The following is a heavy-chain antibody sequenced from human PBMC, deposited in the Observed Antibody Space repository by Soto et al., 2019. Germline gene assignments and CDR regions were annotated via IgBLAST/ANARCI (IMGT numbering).Heavy chain of an antibody. CDR3: ARAPKVSGSAQTRPDF. CDR2: ISPSGTT. V-gene: IGHV4-34*01. CDR1: GGSLSGYY. J-gene: IGHJ4*02. D-gene: IGHD6-6*01. Sequence: SETLSLTCSLYGGSLSGYYWSWIRQPPGKGLEWIGEISPSGTTNYSPSLKSRVSISVDTSKNQFSLNLTSLTAADTAVYYCARAPKVSGSAQTRPDFWGQGSLVTVSS.